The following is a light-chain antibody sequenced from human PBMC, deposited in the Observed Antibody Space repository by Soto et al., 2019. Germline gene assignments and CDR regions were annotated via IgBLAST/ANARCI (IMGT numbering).Light chain of an antibody. Sequence: EIVMTQSPATLSVSPGERATLSCRASQSISNNLAWYQQKHGQAPRLLIYGASTSATGIPDRFSGSGSGTEFTLTISSLQSEDFAVYYCQQYNNWPPWTFGQGTKVEVK. CDR2: GAS. CDR3: QQYNNWPPWT. V-gene: IGKV3-15*01. J-gene: IGKJ1*01. CDR1: QSISNN.